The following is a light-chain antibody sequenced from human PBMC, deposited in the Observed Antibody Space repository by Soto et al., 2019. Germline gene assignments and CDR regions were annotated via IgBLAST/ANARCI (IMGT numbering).Light chain of an antibody. Sequence: QSALTQPASVSGSPGQSITFSCTGTSSDLGGYNYVSWYQQHPGKAPKLMIYEVSNRPSGVSNRFSGSKSGNTASLTISGLQAEDEADYYCSSYTSSSTRVFGGGTKLTVL. CDR2: EVS. CDR3: SSYTSSSTRV. J-gene: IGLJ3*02. V-gene: IGLV2-14*01. CDR1: SSDLGGYNY.